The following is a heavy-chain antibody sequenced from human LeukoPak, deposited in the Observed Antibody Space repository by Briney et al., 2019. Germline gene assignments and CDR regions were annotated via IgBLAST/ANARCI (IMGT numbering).Heavy chain of an antibody. CDR1: GYTFTGYC. CDR2: INPSSGGT. CDR3: ARGVVAATFYYYMDV. D-gene: IGHD2-15*01. Sequence: ASVKVSCKPSGYTFTGYCIHWVRQAPGQGLEWMGWINPSSGGTNYPQNFQGRVTMTRDTPLSTAYMEVSGLRSDDTAVYYCARGVVAATFYYYMDVWGKGTTVTVSS. J-gene: IGHJ6*03. V-gene: IGHV1-2*02.